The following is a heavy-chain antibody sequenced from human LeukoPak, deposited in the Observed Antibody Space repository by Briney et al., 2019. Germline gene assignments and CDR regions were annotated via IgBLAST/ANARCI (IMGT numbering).Heavy chain of an antibody. V-gene: IGHV1-46*01. CDR1: GYTFTSYY. Sequence: ASVKVSRKASGYTFTSYYMHWVRQAPGQGLEWMGIINPSGGSTSYAQKFQGRVTMTRDTSTSTVYMELSSLRSEDTAVYYCARGVYYYDSSGYYGNFDYWGQGTLVTVSS. D-gene: IGHD3-22*01. J-gene: IGHJ4*02. CDR2: INPSGGST. CDR3: ARGVYYYDSSGYYGNFDY.